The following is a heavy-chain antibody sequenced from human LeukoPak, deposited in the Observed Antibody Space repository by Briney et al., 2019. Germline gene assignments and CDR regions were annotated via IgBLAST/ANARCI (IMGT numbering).Heavy chain of an antibody. V-gene: IGHV3-7*04. CDR1: GFTFSNYW. D-gene: IGHD6-19*01. J-gene: IGHJ3*01. Sequence: PGGSLRLSCAASGFTFSNYWVNWVRQAPGKGLEWVANIKPDGSAKNYVDSVKGRFTISRDNAKNSLYLQMSSLRVEDTAVYYCAKEGTRSHSQWAFDFWGQGTMVTVSS. CDR3: AKEGTRSHSQWAFDF. CDR2: IKPDGSAK.